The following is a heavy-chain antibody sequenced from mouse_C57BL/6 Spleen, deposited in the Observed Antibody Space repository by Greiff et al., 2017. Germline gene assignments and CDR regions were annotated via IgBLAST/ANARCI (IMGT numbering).Heavy chain of an antibody. CDR3: TGRDSSGFWFAY. CDR2: IRLKSDNYAT. V-gene: IGHV6-3*01. D-gene: IGHD3-2*02. CDR1: GFTFSNYW. Sequence: EVKVEESGGGLVQPGGSMKLSCVASGFTFSNYWMNWVRQSPEKGLEWVAQIRLKSDNYATHYAESVKGRFTISRDDSKSSVYLQMNNLRAEDTGIYYCTGRDSSGFWFAYWGQGTLVTVSA. J-gene: IGHJ3*01.